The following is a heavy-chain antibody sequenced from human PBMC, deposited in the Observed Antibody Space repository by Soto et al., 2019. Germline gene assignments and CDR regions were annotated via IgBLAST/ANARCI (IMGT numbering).Heavy chain of an antibody. CDR2: IKSKTDGGTT. Sequence: GGSLRLSCAASGFTFSNAWMNWVRQAPGKGLEWVGRIKSKTDGGTTDYAAPVKGRFTISRDDSKNTLYLQMNSLKTEDTAVYYCTTINSKGYGSGSYYIAPPYYHYGMDVRGQGTTGTRSS. J-gene: IGHJ6*02. CDR1: GFTFSNAW. V-gene: IGHV3-15*07. D-gene: IGHD3-10*01. CDR3: TTINSKGYGSGSYYIAPPYYHYGMDV.